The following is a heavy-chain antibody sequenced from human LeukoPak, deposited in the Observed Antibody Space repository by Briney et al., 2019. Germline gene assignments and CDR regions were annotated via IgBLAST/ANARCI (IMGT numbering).Heavy chain of an antibody. Sequence: QTGGSLRLSCAASGFTFSSYAMSWVRQAPGKGLEWVSGISGSGGSTYYADSVKGRFTISRDNFKNTLYLQMNSLRAEDTAVYYCAKYRPPALTMYYFDYWGQGTLVTVSS. D-gene: IGHD3-3*01. J-gene: IGHJ4*02. CDR2: ISGSGGST. CDR3: AKYRPPALTMYYFDY. V-gene: IGHV3-23*01. CDR1: GFTFSSYA.